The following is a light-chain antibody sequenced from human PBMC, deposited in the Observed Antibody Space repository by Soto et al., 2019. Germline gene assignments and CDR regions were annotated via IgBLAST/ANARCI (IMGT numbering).Light chain of an antibody. CDR2: ENN. Sequence: QSMLTQPPSLSAAPGQKVTISCSGRSSNIESNYVSWFQQPPGTAPNLLIYENNKRPSGIPDRFSASKSGTSATLVITGLQTGDEADYFCGAWDISLSAYVFGTGTKVTVL. CDR3: GAWDISLSAYV. V-gene: IGLV1-51*02. J-gene: IGLJ1*01. CDR1: SSNIESNY.